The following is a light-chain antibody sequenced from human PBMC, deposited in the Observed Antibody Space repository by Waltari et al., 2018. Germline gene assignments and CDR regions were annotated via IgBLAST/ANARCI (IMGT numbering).Light chain of an antibody. CDR2: QDT. Sequence: SYELTQPPSVSVSPGQTASIPCSGDKLGDRSACWYQQKPGQSPVLAIFQDTKRPSGIPGRFSGSYSGNTATLTISGTQAMEEADYYCQAWDSSTVIFGGGTKLTVL. CDR3: QAWDSSTVI. CDR1: KLGDRS. V-gene: IGLV3-1*01. J-gene: IGLJ2*01.